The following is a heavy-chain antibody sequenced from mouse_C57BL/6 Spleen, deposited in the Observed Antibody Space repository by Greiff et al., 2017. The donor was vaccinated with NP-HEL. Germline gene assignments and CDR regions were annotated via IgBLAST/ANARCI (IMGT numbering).Heavy chain of an antibody. J-gene: IGHJ2*01. CDR1: GYSFTDYN. CDR3: ARFAMVTTEYYFDY. D-gene: IGHD2-2*01. Sequence: VQLQQSGPELVKPGASVKISCKASGYSFTDYNMNWVKQSNGKSLEWIGVINPNYGTTSYNQKFKGKATLTVDQSSSTAYMQLNSLTSEDSAVYYWARFAMVTTEYYFDYWGQGTTLTVSS. CDR2: INPNYGTT. V-gene: IGHV1-39*01.